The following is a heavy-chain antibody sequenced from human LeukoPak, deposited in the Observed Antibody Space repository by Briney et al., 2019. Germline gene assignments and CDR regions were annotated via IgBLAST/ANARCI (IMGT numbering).Heavy chain of an antibody. J-gene: IGHJ4*02. CDR2: ISAYNGNT. V-gene: IGHV1-18*01. CDR1: GYTFTSYG. D-gene: IGHD3-10*01. Sequence: ASVKVSCKASGYTFTSYGISWVRQAPGQGLEWMGWISAYNGNTNYAQKLQGRVTMTTDTSTSTAYMEPRSLRSDDPAVYYCARATGLLWFGELLDPVDYWGQGTLVTVSS. CDR3: ARATGLLWFGELLDPVDY.